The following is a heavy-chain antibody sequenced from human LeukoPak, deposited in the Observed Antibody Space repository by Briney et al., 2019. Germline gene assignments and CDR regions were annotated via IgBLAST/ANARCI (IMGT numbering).Heavy chain of an antibody. V-gene: IGHV3-23*01. Sequence: PGGSLRLSCAASGFSFSNFGMSWVRQAPGKGPEWVSFISGNGGRTDYAESVKGRFTISRDNSKNTLYLQMNSLRDEDTAAYYCAKDPNGDYVGTFDMWGRGTMVTVSS. CDR1: GFSFSNFG. J-gene: IGHJ3*02. CDR3: AKDPNGDYVGTFDM. CDR2: ISGNGGRT. D-gene: IGHD4-17*01.